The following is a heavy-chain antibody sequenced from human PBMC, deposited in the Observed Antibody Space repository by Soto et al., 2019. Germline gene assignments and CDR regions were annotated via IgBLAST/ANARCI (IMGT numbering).Heavy chain of an antibody. CDR1: GGSIISYY. CDR3: ARVSGELAKNYYYYGMDV. CDR2: IYYSGST. D-gene: IGHD3-10*01. J-gene: IGHJ6*02. V-gene: IGHV4-59*01. Sequence: PSETLSLTCTVSGGSIISYYWSWIRQPPGKGLEWIGYIYYSGSTNYNPSLKSRVTISVDTSKNQFSLKLSSVTAADTAVYYCARVSGELAKNYYYYGMDVWGQGTTVTVSS.